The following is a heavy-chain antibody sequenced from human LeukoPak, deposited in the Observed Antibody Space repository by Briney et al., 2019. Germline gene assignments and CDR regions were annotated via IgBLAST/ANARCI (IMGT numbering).Heavy chain of an antibody. CDR3: ARGRSITLLRGVAMSDGFDI. CDR2: TDTSGNYI. J-gene: IGHJ3*02. Sequence: GGSLRLSCEASGFTFSNYGMNWVRQAPGKGLEWVSFTDTSGNYIYYGDSVKGRFTISRDNARNLLFLQMNGLRAEDTAVYYCARGRSITLLRGVAMSDGFDIWGQGEMVAVSS. CDR1: GFTFSNYG. D-gene: IGHD3-10*01. V-gene: IGHV3-21*06.